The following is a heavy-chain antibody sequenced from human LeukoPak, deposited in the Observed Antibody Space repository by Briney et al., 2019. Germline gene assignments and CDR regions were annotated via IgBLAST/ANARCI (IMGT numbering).Heavy chain of an antibody. CDR1: GDSVSSDNW. CDR3: ASSGYYAPHP. CDR2: IYHDGST. D-gene: IGHD3-3*01. Sequence: PSETLSLTCAVSGDSVSSDNWWSWLRQPPGKGLEWIGEIYHDGSTNYKPSLKSRVTISVDKLKNQFSMNLRSVTAADTAVYYCASSGYYAPHPWGQGTLVIVSS. V-gene: IGHV4-4*02. J-gene: IGHJ5*02.